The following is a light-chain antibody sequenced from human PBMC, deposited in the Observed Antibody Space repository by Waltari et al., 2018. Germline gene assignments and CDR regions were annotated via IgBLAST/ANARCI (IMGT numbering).Light chain of an antibody. Sequence: QSVLTQLPSASGTPGQGVTSSCSGSSSNIGDNYVYWYQQFPGTSPKLLIHRNNQRPSGVPDRFSGSKSGTSAFLVISGLRSEDEADYHCATWDDSLSGWVFGGGTKVTVL. CDR3: ATWDDSLSGWV. V-gene: IGLV1-47*01. J-gene: IGLJ3*02. CDR1: SSNIGDNY. CDR2: RNN.